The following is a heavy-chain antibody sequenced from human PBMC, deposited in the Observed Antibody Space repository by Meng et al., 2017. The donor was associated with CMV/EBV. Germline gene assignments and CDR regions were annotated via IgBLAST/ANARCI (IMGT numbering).Heavy chain of an antibody. CDR3: ARGGLRGFDY. V-gene: IGHV2-5*01. J-gene: IGHJ4*02. Sequence: QISLKVSCPSLVTTTQTLTLTCTFSECSLSTIGVAVGWIRPPPGKALELLALIYRYHDKRYSPSLKSRLTITKDPSKNQVFLTMTNIDPVDTATYYCARGGLRGFDYWGQGTLVTVFS. CDR2: IYRYHDK. D-gene: IGHD4-17*01. CDR1: ECSLSTIGVA.